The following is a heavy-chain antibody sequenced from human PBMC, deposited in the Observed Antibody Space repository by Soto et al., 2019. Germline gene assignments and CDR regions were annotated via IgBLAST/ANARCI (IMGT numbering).Heavy chain of an antibody. Sequence: SETLSLTCTVSGGSISSGGYYRSWIRQHPGKGLEWIGYIYYSGSTYYNPSLKSRVTISVDTSKMRFSLKLSSVTAADTPVYSCARGVHNSTGPHFDYWGQGTLVTVSS. J-gene: IGHJ4*02. CDR1: GGSISSGGYY. D-gene: IGHD1-1*01. V-gene: IGHV4-31*03. CDR3: ARGVHNSTGPHFDY. CDR2: IYYSGST.